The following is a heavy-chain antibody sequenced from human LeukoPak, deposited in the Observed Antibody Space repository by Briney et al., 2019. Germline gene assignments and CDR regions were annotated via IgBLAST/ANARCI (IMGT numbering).Heavy chain of an antibody. CDR1: GESFSGYY. CDR3: ARGARSAYGDYYFYALDV. D-gene: IGHD4-17*01. Sequence: PSESLSLTCTVYGESFSGYYWTWIRQPPGKGLEWIGEIFHPGSTDYNPSLNSRVTISPDTSSNQFSLSLSSVTAADTAVYYCARGARSAYGDYYFYALDVWGPGTTVTVSS. CDR2: IFHPGST. V-gene: IGHV4-34*01. J-gene: IGHJ6*02.